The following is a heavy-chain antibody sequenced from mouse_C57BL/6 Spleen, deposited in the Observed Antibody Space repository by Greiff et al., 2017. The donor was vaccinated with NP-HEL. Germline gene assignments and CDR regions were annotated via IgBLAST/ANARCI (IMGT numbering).Heavy chain of an antibody. J-gene: IGHJ2*01. CDR2: INYDGSST. V-gene: IGHV5-16*01. D-gene: IGHD2-4*01. CDR3: ARFYDYEAGFDY. CDR1: GFTFSDYY. Sequence: DVKLVESEGGLVQPGSSMKLSCTASGFTFSDYYMAWVRQVPEKGLEWVANINYDGSSTYYLDSLKSRFIISRDNAKNILYLQMSSLKSEDTATYYCARFYDYEAGFDYWGQGTTLTVSS.